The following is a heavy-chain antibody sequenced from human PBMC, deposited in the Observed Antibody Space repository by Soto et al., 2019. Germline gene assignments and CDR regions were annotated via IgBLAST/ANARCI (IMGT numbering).Heavy chain of an antibody. V-gene: IGHV3-30*03. J-gene: IGHJ4*02. CDR1: GFTFSSYG. CDR2: ISYDGNNK. Sequence: SCAASGFTFSSYGMHWVRQAPGKGLQWVAVISYDGNNKYYADSVKGRFTISRDNAKNSLYLQMNSLRAEDTAVYYCARASPPFDYWGQGTLVTVSS. CDR3: ARASPPFDY.